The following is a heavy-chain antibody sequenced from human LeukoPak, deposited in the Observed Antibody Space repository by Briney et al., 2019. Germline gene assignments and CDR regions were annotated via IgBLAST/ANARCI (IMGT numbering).Heavy chain of an antibody. CDR3: ARHLSSITSCPNY. J-gene: IGHJ4*02. Sequence: GESLKISCKGSGYSFSSYWNAWGRQMTGKGGEGRGIIYTRESRTTYSTYFEGQVTISVDNSITTAYLPWSSLKASDTAMYYCARHLSSITSCPNYWGPGTLVTVSS. D-gene: IGHD2-2*01. CDR2: IYTRESRT. V-gene: IGHV5-51*01. CDR1: GYSFSSYW.